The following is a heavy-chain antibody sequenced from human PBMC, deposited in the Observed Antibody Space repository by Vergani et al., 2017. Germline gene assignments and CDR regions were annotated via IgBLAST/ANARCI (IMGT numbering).Heavy chain of an antibody. CDR2: ISGSGGST. V-gene: IGHV3-23*04. CDR1: GFTFSSYA. D-gene: IGHD5-18*01. CDR3: ARDDFDDTAVVPYSYGMDV. Sequence: EVQLVESGGGLVQPGGSLRLSCAASGFTFSSYAMSWVRQAPGKGLEWVSAISGSGGSTYYADSVKGRFTISRDNSKNTLYLQMNSLRAEDTAVYYCARDDFDDTAVVPYSYGMDVWGQGTTVTVSS. J-gene: IGHJ6*02.